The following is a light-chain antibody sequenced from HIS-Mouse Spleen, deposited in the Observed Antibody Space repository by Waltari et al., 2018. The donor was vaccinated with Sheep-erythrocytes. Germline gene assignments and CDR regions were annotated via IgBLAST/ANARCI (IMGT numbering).Light chain of an antibody. V-gene: IGLV3-1*01. J-gene: IGLJ3*02. CDR3: QAWDSSTAWV. CDR2: PDS. CDR1: KLGDKY. Sequence: SYELTQPPSVSVSPGQTASIPCSGDKLGDKYACWYQQKPGQSPVLVIYPDSKRPSGFPERFSGSNSGNTATLTISGTQAMDEADYYCQAWDSSTAWVFGGGTKLTVL.